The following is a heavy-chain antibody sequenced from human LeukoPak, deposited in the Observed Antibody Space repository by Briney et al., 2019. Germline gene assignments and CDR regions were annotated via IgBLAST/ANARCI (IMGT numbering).Heavy chain of an antibody. Sequence: SETLSLTCAVYGGSFSGYYWSWIRQPPGNGLEWIGEINHSGSTYYNPSLKSRVTISVDTSKNQFSLKLSSVTAADTAVYYCARLGSTGLIDYWGQGTLVTVSS. CDR3: ARLGSTGLIDY. J-gene: IGHJ4*02. CDR2: INHSGST. V-gene: IGHV4-34*01. D-gene: IGHD6-13*01. CDR1: GGSFSGYY.